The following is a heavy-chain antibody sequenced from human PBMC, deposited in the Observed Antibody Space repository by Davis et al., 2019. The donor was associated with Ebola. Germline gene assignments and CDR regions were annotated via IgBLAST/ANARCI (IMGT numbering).Heavy chain of an antibody. CDR3: ARDRSDDILTQYFDY. V-gene: IGHV3-7*03. CDR1: GFTFSTSW. Sequence: GGSLRLSCAASGFTFSTSWMSWVRQAPGKGLEWVANIKEDGSEKYYVDSVKGRFTISRDNAKNSLYLQMNSLRAEDTAVYYCARDRSDDILTQYFDYWGQGTLVTVSS. CDR2: IKEDGSEK. J-gene: IGHJ4*02. D-gene: IGHD3-9*01.